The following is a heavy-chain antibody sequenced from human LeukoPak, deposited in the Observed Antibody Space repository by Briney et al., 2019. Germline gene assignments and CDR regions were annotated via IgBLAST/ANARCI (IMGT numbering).Heavy chain of an antibody. Sequence: GGSLRLSCAASGFNFNGYTMSWVRQAPGKGLEWVSSISSSSSYIYYADSVKGRFTISRDNAKNSLYLQMNSLRAEDTAVYYCARGNGEAVAADEIDYWGQGTLVTVSS. CDR3: ARGNGEAVAADEIDY. CDR2: ISSSSSYI. V-gene: IGHV3-21*01. CDR1: GFNFNGYT. D-gene: IGHD6-19*01. J-gene: IGHJ4*02.